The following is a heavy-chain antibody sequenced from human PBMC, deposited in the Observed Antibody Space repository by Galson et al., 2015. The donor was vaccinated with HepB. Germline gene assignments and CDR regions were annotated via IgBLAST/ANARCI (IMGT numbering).Heavy chain of an antibody. D-gene: IGHD6-19*01. CDR3: AISSGLDY. CDR1: GFTLSSYG. V-gene: IGHV3-30*03. Sequence: SLRLSCAASGFTLSSYGMHWVRQDRGKGLEWVEVISYDESNKYYADTVKGRFTITRDKSKNTLYLQMNSLRTEDTAVDYCAISSGLDYWGQGTLVTVSS. J-gene: IGHJ4*02. CDR2: ISYDESNK.